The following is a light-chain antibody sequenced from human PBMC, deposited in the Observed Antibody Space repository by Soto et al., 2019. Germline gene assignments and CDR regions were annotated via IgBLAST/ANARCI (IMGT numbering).Light chain of an antibody. CDR2: GAS. J-gene: IGKJ1*01. CDR1: QSVSSNY. CDR3: QQYGTSPQA. V-gene: IGKV3-20*01. Sequence: EIVLTQSPGTLSLSPGERATLSCRASQSVSSNYLAWYQQKPGQAPRLLIYGASSRATGIPDRFSGSGSGTDFTLTISRQEPEDFAVYYCQQYGTSPQAFGQGTKVEIK.